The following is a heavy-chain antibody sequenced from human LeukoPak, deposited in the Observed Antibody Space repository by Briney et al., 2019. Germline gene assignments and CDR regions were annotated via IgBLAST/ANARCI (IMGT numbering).Heavy chain of an antibody. CDR1: GYTFTGYY. Sequence: ASVKVSCKASGYTFTGYYMHWVRQAPGQGREWMGWINPNSGGTNYAQKFQGRVTMTRDTSISTAYMELSRLRSDDTAVYYCARSVHSSWYWERAYYFDYWGQGTLVTVSS. J-gene: IGHJ4*02. V-gene: IGHV1-2*02. CDR3: ARSVHSSWYWERAYYFDY. D-gene: IGHD6-13*01. CDR2: INPNSGGT.